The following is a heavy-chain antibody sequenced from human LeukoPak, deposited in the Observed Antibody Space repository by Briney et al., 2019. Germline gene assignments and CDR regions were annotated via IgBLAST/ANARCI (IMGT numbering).Heavy chain of an antibody. CDR3: TRGRVVRGVILLFGY. V-gene: IGHV3-15*01. CDR1: GLTSTNAW. D-gene: IGHD3-10*01. CDR2: IKGKSDGGTT. Sequence: GGSLRLSCAASGLTSTNAWMSWVRQAPGKGLEWVGRIKGKSDGGTTDYAAPVRGRFTIFRDDSNSLLYLQMNSLKTEDTAVYYCTRGRVVRGVILLFGYWGQGTLVTVSS. J-gene: IGHJ4*02.